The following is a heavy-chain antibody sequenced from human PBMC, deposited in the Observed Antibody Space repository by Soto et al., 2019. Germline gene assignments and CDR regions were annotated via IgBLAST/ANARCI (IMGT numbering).Heavy chain of an antibody. CDR2: ISYDGTNK. CDR1: GFTFRSYA. Sequence: PGGSLRLSCAASGFTFRSYAMDWVRQAPGKGLEWVAVISYDGTNKYYADSVKGRFTISRDNSKNTLSLQMNSLRAEDTAVYYCARDPNIVLVPAALRSYYYYYGMDVWGQGTTVTVSS. D-gene: IGHD2-2*01. V-gene: IGHV3-30*07. CDR3: ARDPNIVLVPAALRSYYYYYGMDV. J-gene: IGHJ6*02.